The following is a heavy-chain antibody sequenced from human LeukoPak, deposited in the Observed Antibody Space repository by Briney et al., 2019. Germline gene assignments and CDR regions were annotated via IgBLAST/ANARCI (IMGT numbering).Heavy chain of an antibody. J-gene: IGHJ4*02. CDR3: ARGPGEGYSYYFDY. CDR1: GGSFSGYY. CDR2: INHSGST. Sequence: PSETLSLTCAVYGGSFSGYYCSWIRQPPGKGLEWIGEINHSGSTNYNPSLKSRVTISVDTSKNQFSLKLSSVTAADTAVYYCARGPGEGYSYYFDYWGQGTLVTVSS. V-gene: IGHV4-34*01. D-gene: IGHD5-18*01.